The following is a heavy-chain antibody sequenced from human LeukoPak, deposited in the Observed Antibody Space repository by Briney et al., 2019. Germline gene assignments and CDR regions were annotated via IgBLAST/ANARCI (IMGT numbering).Heavy chain of an antibody. J-gene: IGHJ4*02. V-gene: IGHV3-23*01. D-gene: IGHD3-22*01. CDR2: ISGSGDST. Sequence: PGGSLRLSCAASGFTFSNYVMSWVRQAPGKGLEWVSGISGSGDSTYYADSVKGRFTISRDNSKNTLYLQLNSLRAEDTAIYYCAKDLTYYYDSTGYYFDYWGQGTLVTVSS. CDR1: GFTFSNYV. CDR3: AKDLTYYYDSTGYYFDY.